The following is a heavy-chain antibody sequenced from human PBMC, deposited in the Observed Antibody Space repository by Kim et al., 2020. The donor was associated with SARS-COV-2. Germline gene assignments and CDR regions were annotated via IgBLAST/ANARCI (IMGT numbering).Heavy chain of an antibody. Sequence: GGSLRLSCAASGFTFSSYAMSWVRQAPGKGLEWVSAISGSGGSTYYADSVKGRFTISRDNSKNTLYLQMNSLRAEDTAVYYCAKKGGRDGYNYGPFDYWGQGTLVTVSS. CDR1: GFTFSSYA. V-gene: IGHV3-23*01. J-gene: IGHJ4*02. D-gene: IGHD5-12*01. CDR2: ISGSGGST. CDR3: AKKGGRDGYNYGPFDY.